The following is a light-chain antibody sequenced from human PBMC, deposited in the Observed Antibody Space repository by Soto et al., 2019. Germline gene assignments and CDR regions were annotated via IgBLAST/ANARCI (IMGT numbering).Light chain of an antibody. V-gene: IGKV1-39*01. Sequence: DIQMTQSPSSLSASVGDSVTITCRASQSINSYLNWYQQKPGKAPKLLIYAASSLQRGVPSRFSGSGSGTDLTLNISSLHPEDFATYYCQQSYSTRYTFGQGTKLEIK. CDR1: QSINSY. CDR2: AAS. CDR3: QQSYSTRYT. J-gene: IGKJ2*01.